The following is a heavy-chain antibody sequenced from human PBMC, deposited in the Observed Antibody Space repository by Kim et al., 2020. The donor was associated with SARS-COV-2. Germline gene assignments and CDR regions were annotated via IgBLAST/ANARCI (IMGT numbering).Heavy chain of an antibody. D-gene: IGHD3-9*01. CDR2: ISYDGSNK. CDR1: GFTFSSYA. Sequence: GGSLRLSCAASGFTFSSYAMHWVRQAPGKGLEWVAVISYDGSNKYYADSVKGRFTISRDNSKNTLYLQMNSLRAEDTAVYYCVEGGGLRYFDWEGMDVWGQGTTVTVSS. V-gene: IGHV3-30*04. CDR3: VEGGGLRYFDWEGMDV. J-gene: IGHJ6*02.